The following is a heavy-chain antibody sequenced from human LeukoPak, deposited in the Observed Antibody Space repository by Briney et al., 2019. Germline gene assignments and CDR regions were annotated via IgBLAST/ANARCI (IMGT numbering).Heavy chain of an antibody. D-gene: IGHD6-19*01. CDR1: GGSFSGYY. CDR2: INHSGST. J-gene: IGHJ4*02. CDR3: ARGGSGWPRIGYFDY. Sequence: PSETLSITCAVYGGSFSGYYWSWIRQPPGKGLEWIGEINHSGSTNYNPSLKSRVTISVDTSKNQFSLKLSSVTAADTAVYYCARGGSGWPRIGYFDYWGQGTLVTVSS. V-gene: IGHV4-34*01.